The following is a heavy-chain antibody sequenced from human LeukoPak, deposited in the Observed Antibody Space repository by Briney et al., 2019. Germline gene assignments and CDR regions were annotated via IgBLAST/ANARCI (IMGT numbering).Heavy chain of an antibody. D-gene: IGHD2-15*01. CDR1: GGPISDYY. Sequence: PSETLSLTCTVSGGPISDYYWSWIRQPPGKGLEWIGYIYYSGSTYYNSSLKSRVTISVDTSKNQISLRLGSVTAADTAVYYCARRSVCCSGGSSGWFDPWGQGTLVTVAS. V-gene: IGHV4-59*08. CDR3: ARRSVCCSGGSSGWFDP. CDR2: IYYSGST. J-gene: IGHJ5*02.